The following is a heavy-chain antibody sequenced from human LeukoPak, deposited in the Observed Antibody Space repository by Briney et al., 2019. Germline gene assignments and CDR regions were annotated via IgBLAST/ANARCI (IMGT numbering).Heavy chain of an antibody. V-gene: IGHV1-69*05. Sequence: GASVKVSCKASGGTFSSYAISWVRQAPGQGLEWMGGIIPIFGTANYAQKFQGRVTITTDESTSTAYMELSRLRSEDTAVYYCAKGVDILTGLNPSDGERWGQGTLVTVSS. D-gene: IGHD3-9*01. CDR2: IIPIFGTA. CDR3: AKGVDILTGLNPSDGER. CDR1: GGTFSSYA. J-gene: IGHJ4*02.